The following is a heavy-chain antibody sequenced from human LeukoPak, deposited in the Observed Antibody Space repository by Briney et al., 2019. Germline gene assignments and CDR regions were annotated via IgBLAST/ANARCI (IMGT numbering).Heavy chain of an antibody. D-gene: IGHD3-10*01. V-gene: IGHV4-59*08. J-gene: IGHJ4*02. Sequence: SETLSLTCTVSGGSISSYYWSWIRQPPGKGLEWIGYIYYSGSTNYNPSLKSRVTKSVDTSKNQFSLKLSSVTAADTAVYYCARHPGLLVRFGDPTFDYWGQGTLVTVSS. CDR2: IYYSGST. CDR3: ARHPGLLVRFGDPTFDY. CDR1: GGSISSYY.